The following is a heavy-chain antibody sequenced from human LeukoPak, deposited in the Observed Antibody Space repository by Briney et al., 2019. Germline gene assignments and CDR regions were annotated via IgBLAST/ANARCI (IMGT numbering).Heavy chain of an antibody. Sequence: PSETLSLTCTVSGGSISSYYWSWIRQPPGKGLEWIGSIYYSGSTYYNPSLKSRVTISVDTSKNQFSLKLSSVTAADTAVYYCADLGASGYDPFTYWGQGTLVTVSS. V-gene: IGHV4-59*05. CDR1: GGSISSYY. D-gene: IGHD5-12*01. CDR2: IYYSGST. CDR3: ADLGASGYDPFTY. J-gene: IGHJ4*02.